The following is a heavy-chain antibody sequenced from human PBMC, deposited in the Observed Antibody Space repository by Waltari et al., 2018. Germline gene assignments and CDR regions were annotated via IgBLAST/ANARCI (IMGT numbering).Heavy chain of an antibody. CDR2: INPSGGST. D-gene: IGHD4-17*01. CDR3: ATDPIQGDYYFQH. CDR1: GYTFTSYY. J-gene: IGHJ1*01. Sequence: VQLVQSGAEVKKPGATVKISCKASGYTFTSYYMHWVRQAPGQGLEWMGIINPSGGSTSYAQKFQGRVTMTRDTSTSTVYMELSSLRSEDTAVYYCATDPIQGDYYFQHWGQGTLVTVSS. V-gene: IGHV1-46*01.